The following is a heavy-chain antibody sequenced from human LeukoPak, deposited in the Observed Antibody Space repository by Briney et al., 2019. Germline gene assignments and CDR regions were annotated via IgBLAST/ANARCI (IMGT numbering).Heavy chain of an antibody. Sequence: SGTLSLTCTVSGYSISSGYYWGWIRPPPGKGLEWIGSIYHSGSTYYNPSLKSRVTISVDTSKNQFSLKLSSVTAADTAVYYCATSTLDHDAFDIWGQGTMVTVSS. CDR2: IYHSGST. V-gene: IGHV4-38-2*02. CDR3: ATSTLDHDAFDI. D-gene: IGHD4-11*01. CDR1: GYSISSGYY. J-gene: IGHJ3*02.